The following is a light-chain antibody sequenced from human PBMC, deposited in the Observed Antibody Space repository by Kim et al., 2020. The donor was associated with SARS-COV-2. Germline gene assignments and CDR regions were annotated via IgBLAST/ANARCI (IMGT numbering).Light chain of an antibody. CDR3: LQNNTNPIT. Sequence: ASVGDRVTITCRASQDIRNDIGWYQQNPGRAPKRLIYGASSLQSGDPSRFSGSESETEFTLTISSLQPEDIATYFCLQNNTNPITFGQGTRLGIK. V-gene: IGKV1-17*01. CDR1: QDIRND. CDR2: GAS. J-gene: IGKJ5*01.